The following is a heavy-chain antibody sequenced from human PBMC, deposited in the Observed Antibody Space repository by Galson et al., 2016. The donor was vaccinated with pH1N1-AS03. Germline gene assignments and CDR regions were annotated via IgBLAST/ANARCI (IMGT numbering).Heavy chain of an antibody. CDR1: GYSFPTNS. J-gene: IGHJ4*02. V-gene: IGHV1-18*04. CDR3: ARAHYNGDYVPDF. Sequence: SVKVSCKASGYSFPTNSFNWVRQAPGQGLEWLGWISAYSGDTHYARKFQGRVTLTTDTSTSTAYMQLRSLTSDATAVYYCARAHYNGDYVPDFWGPGTLVTVSS. D-gene: IGHD4-17*01. CDR2: ISAYSGDT.